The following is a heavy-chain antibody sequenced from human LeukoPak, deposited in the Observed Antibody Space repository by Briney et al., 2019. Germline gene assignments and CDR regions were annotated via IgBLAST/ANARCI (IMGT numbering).Heavy chain of an antibody. CDR2: ISSSGSTI. CDR3: ARDRTSDAVATIVDY. V-gene: IGHV3-11*01. J-gene: IGHJ4*02. CDR1: GFTFSDYY. D-gene: IGHD5-12*01. Sequence: PGGSLRLSCAASGFTFSDYYMNWIRQAPGKGLEWVSYISSSGSTIYYADSVKGRFTISRDNAKNSLYLQMNSLRAEDTAVYYCARDRTSDAVATIVDYWGQGTLVTVSS.